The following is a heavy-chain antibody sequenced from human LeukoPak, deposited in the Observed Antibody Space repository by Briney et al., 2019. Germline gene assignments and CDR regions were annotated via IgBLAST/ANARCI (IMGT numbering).Heavy chain of an antibody. J-gene: IGHJ3*02. CDR2: IYTSGST. V-gene: IGHV4-61*02. CDR3: ARARITIFGVGRPKVAFDI. CDR1: GDSISSGDYY. Sequence: PSQTLSLTCTVSGDSISSGDYYWSWIRQPAGKGLEWIGRIYTSGSTNYNPSLKSRVTMSVDTSKNQFSLKLSSVTAADTAVYYCARARITIFGVGRPKVAFDIWGQGTMVTVSS. D-gene: IGHD3-3*01.